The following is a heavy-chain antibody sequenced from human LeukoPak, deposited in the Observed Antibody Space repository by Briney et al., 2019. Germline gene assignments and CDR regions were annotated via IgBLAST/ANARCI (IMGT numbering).Heavy chain of an antibody. CDR2: TYDRGPA. Sequence: SQTLSLTCTVSGYAITSGGFSWNWIRQSPGKGLEWIGCTYDRGPANYNPSLKSRFTISVDRPKNQFFLNVTSLTAADTAVYYCARSRQASGLFNSWGQGTLVVVSS. CDR1: GYAITSGGFS. CDR3: ARSRQASGLFNS. D-gene: IGHD3-10*01. J-gene: IGHJ5*01. V-gene: IGHV4-30-2*06.